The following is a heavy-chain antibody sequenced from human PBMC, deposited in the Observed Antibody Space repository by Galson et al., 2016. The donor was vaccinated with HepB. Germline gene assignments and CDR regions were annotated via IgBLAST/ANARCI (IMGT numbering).Heavy chain of an antibody. CDR1: GDSVSSNSAA. V-gene: IGHV6-1*01. CDR3: TGAGTVPYYSYYMDV. D-gene: IGHD1-1*01. J-gene: IGHJ6*03. Sequence: CAISGDSVSSNSAAWNWIRQSPSRGLEWLGRTYYRSKWYNDYAVSVKSRIIINPDTTKNQFSLNLTSVTAADTALYYCTGAGTVPYYSYYMDVWGKGTTVTVSS. CDR2: TYYRSKWYN.